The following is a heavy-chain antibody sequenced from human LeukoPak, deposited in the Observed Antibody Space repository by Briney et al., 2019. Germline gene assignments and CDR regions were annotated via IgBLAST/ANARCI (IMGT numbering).Heavy chain of an antibody. CDR2: ITGHGGTT. Sequence: GGSLRLSCAASRFTFSSYAMSWVRQAPGKGLEWVSSITGHGGTTYYADSVRGRFTVSRDNSNNTLYLQMNSLRAEDTAVYYCAKDRPFGDFSRRDPDFWGQRTLVTVSS. CDR1: RFTFSSYA. V-gene: IGHV3-23*01. J-gene: IGHJ4*02. CDR3: AKDRPFGDFSRRDPDF. D-gene: IGHD4-17*01.